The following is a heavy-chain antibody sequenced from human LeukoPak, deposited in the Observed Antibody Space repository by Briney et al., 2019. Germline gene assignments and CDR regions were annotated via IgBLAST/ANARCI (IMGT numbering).Heavy chain of an antibody. Sequence: PSQTLSLTCTVSGASISSGGYYWSWIRQHPGKGLEWIGYIFYSGSTYYNPSLKSRVTISVDTSKNQFSLRLSSVTAADTAVYYCARLGCSGRSCFSAWNDYWGQGTLVTVSS. CDR1: GASISSGGYY. D-gene: IGHD2-15*01. V-gene: IGHV4-31*03. CDR2: IFYSGST. CDR3: ARLGCSGRSCFSAWNDY. J-gene: IGHJ4*02.